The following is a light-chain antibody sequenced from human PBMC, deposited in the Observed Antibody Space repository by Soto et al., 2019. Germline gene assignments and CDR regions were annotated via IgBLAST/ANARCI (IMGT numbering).Light chain of an antibody. Sequence: DVQMTQSPSSLSALVGDRVTITCRASQSVSRYFNWYQHKPGKAPKLLINAASNLRSGVPSRFSGSGSGTDFTLTSDGLQPEDFAVYYRHQSYITPPITSGQGTRLELK. CDR1: QSVSRY. CDR2: AAS. CDR3: HQSYITPPIT. V-gene: IGKV1-39*01. J-gene: IGKJ5*01.